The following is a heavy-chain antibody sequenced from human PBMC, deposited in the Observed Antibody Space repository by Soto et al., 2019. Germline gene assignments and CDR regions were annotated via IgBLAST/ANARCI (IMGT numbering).Heavy chain of an antibody. CDR1: GDSISNYNW. CDR2: INHSGST. Sequence: PSXTLSLTCTVSGDSISNYNWWSSVRQPPGKGLEWIGEINHSGSTNYNPSLKSRVTISVDTSKNQFSLKLTSVTAADTAVYYCARDKITGLFDYWGQGTLVTVSS. J-gene: IGHJ4*02. V-gene: IGHV4-4*02. D-gene: IGHD2-8*02. CDR3: ARDKITGLFDY.